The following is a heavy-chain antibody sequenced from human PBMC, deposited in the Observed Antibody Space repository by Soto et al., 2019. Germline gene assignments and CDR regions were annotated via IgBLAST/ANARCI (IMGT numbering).Heavy chain of an antibody. CDR2: ISAYNGNT. Sequence: GASGRFSSRAPGSTFPSYGITWVRQAPGQGLEWMGWISAYNGNTNYAQKLQGRVTMTTDTSTSTAYMELRSLRSDDTAVYYCARDRITIFGVVRVRAFDTWGQGTMVTVSS. V-gene: IGHV1-18*01. CDR1: GSTFPSYG. J-gene: IGHJ3*02. D-gene: IGHD3-3*01. CDR3: ARDRITIFGVVRVRAFDT.